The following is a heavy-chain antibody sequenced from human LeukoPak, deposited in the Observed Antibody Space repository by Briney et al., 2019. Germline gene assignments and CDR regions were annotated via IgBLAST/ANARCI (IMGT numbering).Heavy chain of an antibody. V-gene: IGHV4-39*07. J-gene: IGHJ5*02. D-gene: IGHD6-13*01. CDR3: ARAPGGSSSSGDWFDP. Sequence: SETLSLTCTVSGGSISSSSYYWGWIRQPPGKGLEWIGSIYYSGSTYYNPSLKGRVTISVDTSKNQFSLKLSSVTAADTAVYYCARAPGGSSSSGDWFDPWGQGTLVTVPS. CDR1: GGSISSSSYY. CDR2: IYYSGST.